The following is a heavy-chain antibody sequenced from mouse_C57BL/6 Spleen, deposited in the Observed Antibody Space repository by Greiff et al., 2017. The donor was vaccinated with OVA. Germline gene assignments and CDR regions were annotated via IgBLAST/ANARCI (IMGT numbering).Heavy chain of an antibody. CDR1: GYTFTSYW. V-gene: IGHV1-64*01. CDR2: IHPNSGST. CDR3: AREAGLAMDY. Sequence: VQLQQPGAELVKPGASVKLSCKASGYTFTSYWMHWVKQRPGQGLEWIGMIHPNSGSTNYNEKFKSKATLTVDKSSSTAYMQRSSLTSEDSAVYYGAREAGLAMDYWGQGTSVTVSS. J-gene: IGHJ4*01.